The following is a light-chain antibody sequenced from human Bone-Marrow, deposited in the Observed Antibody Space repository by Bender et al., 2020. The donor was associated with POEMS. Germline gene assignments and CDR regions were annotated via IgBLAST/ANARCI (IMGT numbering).Light chain of an antibody. CDR3: SSYGGSRF. J-gene: IGLJ1*01. CDR2: EVT. CDR1: SRDIGGYDS. Sequence: QSALTQPASVSGSPGQSITISCTGTSRDIGGYDSVSWYQQHPGKVPKLIIYEVTKRPSGVPDRFSGSKSGNTASLTVSGLQAEDEADYYCSSYGGSRFFGTGTKLTVL. V-gene: IGLV2-8*01.